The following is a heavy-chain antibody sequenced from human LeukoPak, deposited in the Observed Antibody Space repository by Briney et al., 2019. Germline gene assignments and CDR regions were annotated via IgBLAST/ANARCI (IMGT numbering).Heavy chain of an antibody. V-gene: IGHV1-8*01. CDR2: MNPNSGNT. D-gene: IGHD3-22*01. CDR3: ARSLRYYYDSSGYYLAFDI. CDR1: GYTFTSYD. J-gene: IGHJ3*02. Sequence: ASVTVSCKASGYTFTSYDIDWVRQAPGQGLEWMGWMNPNSGNTGYAQKFQGRVTMTRNTSISTAYMELSSLRSEDTAVYYCARSLRYYYDSSGYYLAFDIWGQGTMVTVSS.